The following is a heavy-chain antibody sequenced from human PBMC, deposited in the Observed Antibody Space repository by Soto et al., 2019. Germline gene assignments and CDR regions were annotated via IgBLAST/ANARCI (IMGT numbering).Heavy chain of an antibody. J-gene: IGHJ4*02. CDR3: ARTKDYSSSLDY. CDR1: GGSSSSGGYY. CDR2: IYYSGRT. V-gene: IGHV4-31*03. Sequence: SETLSLTCTVSGGSSSSGGYYWTWIRQHPGKGLEWIGCIYYSGRTYYNPSLKSRVTISVDTSKRQFSLKLSSVTAADAAIYYCARTKDYSSSLDYWGQGALVTVSS. D-gene: IGHD6-6*01.